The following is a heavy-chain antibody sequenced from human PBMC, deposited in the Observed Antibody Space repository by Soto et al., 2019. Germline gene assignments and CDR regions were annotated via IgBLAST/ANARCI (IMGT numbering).Heavy chain of an antibody. J-gene: IGHJ4*02. CDR1: GFTFSSYG. CDR2: IWYDGSNK. D-gene: IGHD2-2*02. Sequence: QVQLVESGGGVVQPGRSLRLSCAASGFTFSSYGMHWVRQAPGKGLEWVAVIWYDGSNKYYADSVKGRFTISRDNSKNTLYLQMNRLRGGDTAVDYCARSPAGISSHLDYWGQGTLVTVSS. V-gene: IGHV3-33*01. CDR3: ARSPAGISSHLDY.